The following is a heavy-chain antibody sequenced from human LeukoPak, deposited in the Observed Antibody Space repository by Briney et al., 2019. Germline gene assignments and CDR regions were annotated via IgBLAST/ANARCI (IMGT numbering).Heavy chain of an antibody. J-gene: IGHJ4*02. V-gene: IGHV4-59*12. CDR1: GGSISSYY. CDR3: ARGLGIVPAAKLFDY. Sequence: SETLSLTCTVSGGSISSYYWSWIRQPPGKGLEWIGYIYYSGSTNYNPSLKSRVTISVDTSKNQFSLKLASVTAADTAVYYCARGLGIVPAAKLFDYWGQGTLVTVSS. CDR2: IYYSGST. D-gene: IGHD2-2*01.